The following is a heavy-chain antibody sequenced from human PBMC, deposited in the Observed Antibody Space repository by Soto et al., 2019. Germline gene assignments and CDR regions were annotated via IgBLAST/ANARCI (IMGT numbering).Heavy chain of an antibody. V-gene: IGHV4-59*08. D-gene: IGHD4-17*01. Sequence: PSETLSLTCTVSGGSISSYYWSWIRQPPGKGLEWIGYIYYSGSTNYNPSLKSRVTISVDTSKNQFSLKLSSVTAADTAVYYCARSPGGGDYEGYYFDYWGQGTLVTVSS. CDR1: GGSISSYY. J-gene: IGHJ4*02. CDR2: IYYSGST. CDR3: ARSPGGGDYEGYYFDY.